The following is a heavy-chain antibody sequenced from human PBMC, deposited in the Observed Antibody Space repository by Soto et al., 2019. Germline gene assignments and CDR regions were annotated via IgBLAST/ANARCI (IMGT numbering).Heavy chain of an antibody. J-gene: IGHJ4*02. D-gene: IGHD6-25*01. CDR3: ARHGSTATPYYYFDY. CDR2: IYYSGST. V-gene: IGHV4-59*08. Sequence: PSETLSLTCTVSGGSINNYYWSWIRQPPGKELEWIGYIYYSGSTNYSPSLKSRVTISVDTSKNQFSLKLTSVTAADTAVYYCARHGSTATPYYYFDYWGQGILVTVSS. CDR1: GGSINNYY.